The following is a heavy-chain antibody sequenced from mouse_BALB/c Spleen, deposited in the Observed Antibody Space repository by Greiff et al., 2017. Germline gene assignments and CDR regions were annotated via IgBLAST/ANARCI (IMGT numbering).Heavy chain of an antibody. Sequence: QVQLQQSGAELARPGASVKLSCKASGYTFTDYYINWVKQRTGQGLEWIGEIYPGSGNTYYNEKFKGKATLTADKSSSTAYMQLSSLTSEDSAVYFCARDYYRYDGGYAMDYWGQGTSVTGSS. CDR2: IYPGSGNT. CDR1: GYTFTDYY. J-gene: IGHJ4*01. CDR3: ARDYYRYDGGYAMDY. V-gene: IGHV1-77*01. D-gene: IGHD2-14*01.